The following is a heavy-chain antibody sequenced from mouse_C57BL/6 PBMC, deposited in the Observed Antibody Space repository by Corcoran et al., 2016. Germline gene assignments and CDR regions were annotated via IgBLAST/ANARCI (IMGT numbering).Heavy chain of an antibody. V-gene: IGHV1-76*01. Sequence: QVQLKQSGAELVRPGASVKLSCKASGYTFTDYYINWVQQRPGQGLEWIARIYPGSGNTYYNEKFKGKATLTAEKSSSTAYMQLSSLTSEDSAVYFCARSGRTVAWFAYWGQGTLVTVSA. CDR3: ARSGRTVAWFAY. D-gene: IGHD1-1*01. CDR2: IYPGSGNT. CDR1: GYTFTDYY. J-gene: IGHJ3*01.